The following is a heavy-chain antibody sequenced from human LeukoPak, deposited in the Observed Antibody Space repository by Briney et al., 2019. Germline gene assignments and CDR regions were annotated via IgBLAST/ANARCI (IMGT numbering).Heavy chain of an antibody. Sequence: RPSETLFLTCTVSGGSISSSSYHWGWIRQPPGKGLEWIRSIYYSGSTYYNPSLKSRVTISVDTSKNQFSLKLSSVTAADTAVYYCSRGYCSGDSCYQSYPWFDYWGQGTLVTVSS. V-gene: IGHV4-39*07. CDR1: GGSISSSSYH. D-gene: IGHD2-15*01. CDR3: SRGYCSGDSCYQSYPWFDY. CDR2: IYYSGST. J-gene: IGHJ4*02.